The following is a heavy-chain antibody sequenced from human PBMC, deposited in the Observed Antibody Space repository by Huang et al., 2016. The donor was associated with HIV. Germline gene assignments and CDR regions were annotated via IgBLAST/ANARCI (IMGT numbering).Heavy chain of an antibody. CDR3: ARGQRITMVRGVTRAPTGPYYYGMDV. D-gene: IGHD3-10*01. V-gene: IGHV1-69*01. J-gene: IGHJ6*02. CDR2: IIPKFGRQ. CDR1: GGTFSSYG. Sequence: QVQLVQSGAEVKKPGSSVKVSCKASGGTFSSYGISWVRQAPGQGLEWMGGIIPKFGRQKYEQKCRGRGTITADESTSTAYMEVSSLRSEDTAVFYCARGQRITMVRGVTRAPTGPYYYGMDVWGQGTTVTVSS.